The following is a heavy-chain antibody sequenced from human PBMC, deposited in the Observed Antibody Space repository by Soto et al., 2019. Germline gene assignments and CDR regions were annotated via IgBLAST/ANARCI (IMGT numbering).Heavy chain of an antibody. J-gene: IGHJ6*02. V-gene: IGHV4-34*01. CDR3: VRGQPHRITIFEVVIRSYDYGMDV. Sequence: SETLSLTCAVYGESFTGYYWTWIRQTPGKGLEWIGEINYRGSTYYNPSLESRITMAVDTSKNQFSLKLSSVTAADTAVYFCVRGQPHRITIFEVVIRSYDYGMDVWGQGTTVTVSS. CDR1: GESFTGYY. D-gene: IGHD3-3*01. CDR2: INYRGST.